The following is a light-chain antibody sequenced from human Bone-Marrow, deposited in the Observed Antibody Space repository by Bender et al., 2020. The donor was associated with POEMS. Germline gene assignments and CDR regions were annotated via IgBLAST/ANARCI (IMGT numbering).Light chain of an antibody. CDR2: KDT. J-gene: IGLJ2*01. CDR3: QAWDSNTAAV. V-gene: IGLV3-1*01. Sequence: SDELTQPPSVSVSPGQTARITCSGDALPKQYAYWYQQKPGQAPALVIYKDTERPSGIPERFSGSNSGNTATLTISGTQAMDEAEYHCQAWDSNTAAVFGGGTKLTVL. CDR1: ALPKQY.